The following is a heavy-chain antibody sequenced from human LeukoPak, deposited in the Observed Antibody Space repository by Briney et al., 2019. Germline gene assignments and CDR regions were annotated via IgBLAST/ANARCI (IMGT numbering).Heavy chain of an antibody. V-gene: IGHV3-23*01. J-gene: IGHJ4*02. Sequence: PGGSLRHSCAASGFTFSSYAMSWVRQAPGKGLEWVSAISGSGGSTYYADSVKGRFTISRDNSKNTLYLQMNSLRAEGTAVYYCAKDPELRYSHDFDYWGQGTLVTVSS. D-gene: IGHD3-9*01. CDR1: GFTFSSYA. CDR2: ISGSGGST. CDR3: AKDPELRYSHDFDY.